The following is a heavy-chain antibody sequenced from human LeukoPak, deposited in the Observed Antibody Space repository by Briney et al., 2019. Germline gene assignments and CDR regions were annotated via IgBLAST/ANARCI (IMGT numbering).Heavy chain of an antibody. D-gene: IGHD6-13*01. CDR3: ASRTSTIAAAEYFDY. J-gene: IGHJ4*02. CDR1: GGTFSSYA. V-gene: IGHV1-69*04. Sequence: SVTVSCKASGGTFSSYAISWVRQAPGQGLEWMGRIIPILGIANYAQKFQGRVTITADKSTSTAYMELSSLRSEDTAVYYCASRTSTIAAAEYFDYWGQGTLVTVSS. CDR2: IIPILGIA.